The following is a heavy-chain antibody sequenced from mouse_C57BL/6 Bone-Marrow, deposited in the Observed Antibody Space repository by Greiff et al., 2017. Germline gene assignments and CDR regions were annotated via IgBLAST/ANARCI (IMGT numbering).Heavy chain of an antibody. J-gene: IGHJ1*03. CDR1: GYTFTSYG. D-gene: IGHD2-4*01. CDR3: ARGYYDYDEYWYFDV. CDR2: IYPRSGNT. Sequence: VHLVESGAELARPGASVKLSCKASGYTFTSYGISWVKQRTGQGLEWIGEIYPRSGNTYYNEKFKGKATLTADKSSSTAYMQLSSLTSEDSAVYYCARGYYDYDEYWYFDVWGTGTTVTVSS. V-gene: IGHV1-81*01.